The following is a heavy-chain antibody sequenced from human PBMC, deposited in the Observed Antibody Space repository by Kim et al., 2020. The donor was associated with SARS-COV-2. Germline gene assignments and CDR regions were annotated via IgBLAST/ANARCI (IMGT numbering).Heavy chain of an antibody. CDR3: AREEGLTSGSRVDV. J-gene: IGHJ6*02. CDR2: ISGFNGNP. D-gene: IGHD3-10*01. CDR1: GYTFSNFG. V-gene: IGHV1-18*01. Sequence: ASVKVSCKASGYTFSNFGIGWVRQAPGQGLEWMGSISGFNGNPDYAQKFQGRVSMTTDTSTSTVYMELRRLRADDTAVYYCAREEGLTSGSRVDVWGQGTTVTV.